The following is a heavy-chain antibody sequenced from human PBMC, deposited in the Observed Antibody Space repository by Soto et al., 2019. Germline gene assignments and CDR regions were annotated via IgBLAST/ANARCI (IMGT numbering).Heavy chain of an antibody. Sequence: SETLSLTCAVYGGSFRGYYWSWIRQPPGKGLEWIGEINHSGSTKYNPSLKSRVTISVDTSKNQFSLKLSSVTAADTAVYYCARGRKITMVRGVPFDPWGQGTLVTVSS. J-gene: IGHJ5*02. CDR3: ARGRKITMVRGVPFDP. D-gene: IGHD3-10*01. CDR1: GGSFRGYY. V-gene: IGHV4-34*01. CDR2: INHSGST.